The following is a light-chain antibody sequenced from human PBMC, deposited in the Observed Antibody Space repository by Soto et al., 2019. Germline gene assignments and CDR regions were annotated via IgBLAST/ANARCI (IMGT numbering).Light chain of an antibody. CDR1: QDISTW. CDR2: AAS. V-gene: IGKV1-12*01. Sequence: IQITQSPSSVSASVGDRVTITFRASQDISTWLAWYQQKPGKAPKLLISAASNLQGGVPSRFTGSGSGTEFTLTITSLQPDDFATYYCQQADSFPITFGQGTRLEIK. J-gene: IGKJ5*01. CDR3: QQADSFPIT.